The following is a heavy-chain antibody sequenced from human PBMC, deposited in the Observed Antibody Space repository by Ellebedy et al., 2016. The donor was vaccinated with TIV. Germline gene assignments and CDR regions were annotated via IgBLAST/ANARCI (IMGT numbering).Heavy chain of an antibody. CDR1: GFTFSSYA. CDR2: IWYDGSNK. Sequence: GESLKISCAASGFTFSSYAMSWVRQAPGKGLEWVAVIWYDGSNKYYADSVKGRFTISRDNSKNTLYLQMNSLRAEDTAVYYCAKYGQAYSSSGLFDYWGQGTLVTVSS. V-gene: IGHV3-33*06. J-gene: IGHJ4*02. D-gene: IGHD6-6*01. CDR3: AKYGQAYSSSGLFDY.